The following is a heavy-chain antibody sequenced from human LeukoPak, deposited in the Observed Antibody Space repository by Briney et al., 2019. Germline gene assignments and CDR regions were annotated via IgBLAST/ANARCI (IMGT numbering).Heavy chain of an antibody. CDR2: IYYSGST. CDR1: GGSISSYY. V-gene: IGHV4-59*01. Sequence: SETLSLTCTVSGGSISSYYWSWIRQPPGKGLEWIGYIYYSGSTNYNPSLKSRVTISVDTSKNQFSLKLSSVTAADTAVYHCASLYYGDHTFDYWGQGTLVTVSS. CDR3: ASLYYGDHTFDY. J-gene: IGHJ4*02. D-gene: IGHD4-17*01.